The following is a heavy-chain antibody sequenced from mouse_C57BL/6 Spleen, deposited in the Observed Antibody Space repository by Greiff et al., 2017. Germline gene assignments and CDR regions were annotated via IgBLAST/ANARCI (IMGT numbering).Heavy chain of an antibody. V-gene: IGHV5-9*01. CDR1: GFTFSSYT. D-gene: IGHD2-5*01. CDR3: ARHDYSNYVDYFDY. J-gene: IGHJ2*01. CDR2: ISGGGGNT. Sequence: EVQLVESGGGLVKPGGSLKLSCAASGFTFSSYTMSWVRQTPEKRLEWVATISGGGGNTYYPDSVKGRFTISRDNAKNTLYLQMSSLRSEDTALYYCARHDYSNYVDYFDYWGQGTTLTVSS.